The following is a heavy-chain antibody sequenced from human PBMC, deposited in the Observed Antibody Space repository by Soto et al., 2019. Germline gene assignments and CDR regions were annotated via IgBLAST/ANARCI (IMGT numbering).Heavy chain of an antibody. V-gene: IGHV3-15*01. J-gene: IGHJ4*02. CDR3: AKDIPFSGGSWSAY. D-gene: IGHD2-15*01. CDR2: IRSRPSGGTS. Sequence: WGSLRLSCVASGLTFTNAWMSWVRQAPGKGPEWVGLIRSRPSGGTSDYAAPVEGRFIIARDDSTNTVYLQMNSLKTEDTAVYYCAKDIPFSGGSWSAYWGQGALVNISS. CDR1: GLTFTNAW.